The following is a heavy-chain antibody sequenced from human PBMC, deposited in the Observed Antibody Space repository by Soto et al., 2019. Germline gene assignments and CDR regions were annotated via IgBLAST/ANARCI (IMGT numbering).Heavy chain of an antibody. CDR2: VSPDGGGT. CDR1: GFSFSSYW. D-gene: IGHD1-26*01. Sequence: EVQLVESGGGLVQPGGSLRLCCEASGFSFSSYWMLWDRQDPGKGLLWVARVSPDGGGTSYADSVKGRFTIFRDNAKNTVYLQMNSLRVEDTAVYFCARGRWELLPSDWGQGTLVTVSS. V-gene: IGHV3-74*01. CDR3: ARGRWELLPSD. J-gene: IGHJ4*02.